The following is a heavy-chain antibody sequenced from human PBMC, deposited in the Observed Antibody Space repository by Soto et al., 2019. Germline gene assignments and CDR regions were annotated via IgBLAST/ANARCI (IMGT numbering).Heavy chain of an antibody. CDR2: ISGSATTT. J-gene: IGHJ6*02. Sequence: VGSLRLSCAASGLTFSTYVMTWVRQAPGKGLEWVSGISGSATTTFYADSVKGRFTISRDNSKNTLNLQMNSLRVEDTAVYYCARGYYGIYAWGRGTTVTVSS. V-gene: IGHV3-23*01. CDR3: ARGYYGIYA. CDR1: GLTFSTYV.